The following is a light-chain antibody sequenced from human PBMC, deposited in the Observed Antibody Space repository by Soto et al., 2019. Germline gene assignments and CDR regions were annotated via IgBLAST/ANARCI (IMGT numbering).Light chain of an antibody. CDR3: SSYTSSSTLDV. CDR1: SSDVGSYNY. CDR2: DVS. Sequence: ALTQPASVSGSPGQSITISCTGTSSDVGSYNYVSWYQQHPGKAPKLMIYDVSNRPSGVSNRFSGSKSGNTASLTISGLQAEDEADYYCSSYTSSSTLDVFGTGTKVTVL. V-gene: IGLV2-14*01. J-gene: IGLJ1*01.